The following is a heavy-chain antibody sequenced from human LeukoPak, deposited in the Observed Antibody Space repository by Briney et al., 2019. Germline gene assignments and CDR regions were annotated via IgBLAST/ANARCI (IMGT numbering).Heavy chain of an antibody. Sequence: PGGPLRLSCAASGFTFRSFGMHWVRQAPGKGLEWVAFIRYDGSNKYYADSVKGRFTISRDNSKNTLYLQMNSLRAEDTAVYYCAKVGSFLRYFDWLLSHFDYWGQGTLVTVSS. J-gene: IGHJ4*02. CDR2: IRYDGSNK. CDR3: AKVGSFLRYFDWLLSHFDY. D-gene: IGHD3-9*01. V-gene: IGHV3-30*02. CDR1: GFTFRSFG.